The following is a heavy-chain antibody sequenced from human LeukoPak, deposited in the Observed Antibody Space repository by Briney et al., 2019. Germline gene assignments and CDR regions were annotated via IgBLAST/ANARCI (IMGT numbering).Heavy chain of an antibody. CDR3: ARHSGSFYGQYDY. J-gene: IGHJ4*02. CDR2: IYYSGTT. Sequence: PSETLSLTRTVSGGSISSNSYYWGWIRQPPGKGLEWIGTIYYSGTTYYNPSLKSRVSISVDTSKNQFSLKLTSVTAADTAVYYCARHSGSFYGQYDYWGQGTLVTVSS. D-gene: IGHD1-26*01. V-gene: IGHV4-39*01. CDR1: GGSISSNSYY.